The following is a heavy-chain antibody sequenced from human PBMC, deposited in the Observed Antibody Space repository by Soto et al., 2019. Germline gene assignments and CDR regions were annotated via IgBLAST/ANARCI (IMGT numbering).Heavy chain of an antibody. V-gene: IGHV1-58*01. Sequence: ASVKVSCKASGITFTSSAVQWVRQARGQRLEWIGWIVVGSGHTNYAQNLQERVTITRDLSTSTAYMELSSLRLDDTAVYYCVTAVRTRLDNWGPGTLVTVSS. CDR2: IVVGSGHT. CDR3: VTAVRTRLDN. CDR1: GITFTSSA. J-gene: IGHJ4*02. D-gene: IGHD3-10*01.